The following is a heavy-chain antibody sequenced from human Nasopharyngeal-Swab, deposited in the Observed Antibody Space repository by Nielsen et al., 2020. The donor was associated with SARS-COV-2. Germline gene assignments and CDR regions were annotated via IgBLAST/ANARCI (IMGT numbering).Heavy chain of an antibody. CDR2: INSDGDTT. CDR1: GFTFSSYW. V-gene: IGHV3-74*01. D-gene: IGHD1-26*01. J-gene: IGHJ4*02. Sequence: GESLKISCAASGFTFSSYWMHWVRQAPGKGLVSVSRINSDGDTTIYADSVKGRFTISRDNAKNTLYLQMNGLRGRDTAVYYCAKGRVGATPYYLDYWGQGTLVTVSS. CDR3: AKGRVGATPYYLDY.